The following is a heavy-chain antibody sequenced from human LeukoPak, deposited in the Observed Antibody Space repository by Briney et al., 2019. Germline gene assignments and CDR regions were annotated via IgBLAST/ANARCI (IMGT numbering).Heavy chain of an antibody. D-gene: IGHD6-13*01. J-gene: IGHJ4*02. CDR2: IYSGGST. CDR1: GFTFSNYA. V-gene: IGHV3-66*02. CDR3: AKSGIAAAGDVGSAIDY. Sequence: GGSLRLSCAASGFTFSNYAMSWVRQAPGKGLEWVSVIYSGGSTYYADSVKGRFTISRDNSKNTLYLQMNSLRAEDTAVYYCAKSGIAAAGDVGSAIDYWGQGTLVTVSS.